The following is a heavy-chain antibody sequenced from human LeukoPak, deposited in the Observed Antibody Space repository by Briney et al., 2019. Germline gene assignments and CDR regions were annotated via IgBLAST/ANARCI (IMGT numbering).Heavy chain of an antibody. CDR2: IQYDGSNK. J-gene: IGHJ6*04. Sequence: GGSLRLSCAASGFTFSNYGVHWVRQAPGKGLEWVAFIQYDGSNKYYVDSVKGRFTISRDNSKNTLYLQMNSLRAEDTAVYFCAKDGAGYVMDVWGKGTTVTVSS. D-gene: IGHD3-9*01. CDR3: AKDGAGYVMDV. V-gene: IGHV3-30*02. CDR1: GFTFSNYG.